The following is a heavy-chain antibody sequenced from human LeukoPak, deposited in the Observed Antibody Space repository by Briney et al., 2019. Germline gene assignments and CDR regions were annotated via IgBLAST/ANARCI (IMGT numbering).Heavy chain of an antibody. V-gene: IGHV3-7*01. Sequence: GGSLRVSCAASGFTFSNYWMTWVRQAPGKGLEWVAHINQDGSKEYYMDSVKARFTTSRDNAKNSLSLQMNSLRAEDTAVYYCVRDGGVSGYDLLDYWGQGTLVTVSS. CDR1: GFTFSNYW. D-gene: IGHD5-12*01. CDR2: INQDGSKE. CDR3: VRDGGVSGYDLLDY. J-gene: IGHJ4*02.